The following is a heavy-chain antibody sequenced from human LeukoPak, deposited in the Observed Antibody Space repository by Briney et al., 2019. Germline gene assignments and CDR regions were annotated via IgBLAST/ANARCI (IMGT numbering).Heavy chain of an antibody. V-gene: IGHV4-59*01. CDR1: GGSISSYY. Sequence: SETLSLTCTVSGGSISSYYWSWIRQPPGKGLEWIGYIYYSGSTNYNPSLKSRVTISVGTSKNQFSLKLSSVTAADTAVYYFARDSTPYSSGWYRDAFDIWGQGTMVTVSS. CDR3: ARDSTPYSSGWYRDAFDI. J-gene: IGHJ3*02. D-gene: IGHD6-19*01. CDR2: IYYSGST.